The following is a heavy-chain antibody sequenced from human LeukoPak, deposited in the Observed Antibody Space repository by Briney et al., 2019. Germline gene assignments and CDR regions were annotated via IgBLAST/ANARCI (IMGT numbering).Heavy chain of an antibody. J-gene: IGHJ4*02. CDR1: GFTFSSYA. V-gene: IGHV3-23*01. CDR3: AKAKVLWFGEYVDY. D-gene: IGHD3-10*01. CDR2: TSGSGGST. Sequence: GGSLRLSCAASGFTFSSYAMSWVRQAPGKGLEWVSATSGSGGSTYYADSVKGRFTISRDNSKNTLYLQMNSLRAEDTAVYYCAKAKVLWFGEYVDYWGQGTLVTVSS.